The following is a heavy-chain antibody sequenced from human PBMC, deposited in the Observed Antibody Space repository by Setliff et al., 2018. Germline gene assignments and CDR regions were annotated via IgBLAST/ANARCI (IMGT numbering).Heavy chain of an antibody. CDR3: ARSPPNRGVGQGHYMDV. Sequence: GASVKVSCKASGYTFNSFGISWVRRAPGQGLEWMGWISPYNGDTKYAQKLQGRVTMTIDTSTSTAYVEVRRLRSDDTAVYYCARSPPNRGVGQGHYMDVWGKGTTVTVSS. J-gene: IGHJ6*03. CDR2: ISPYNGDT. V-gene: IGHV1-18*01. CDR1: GYTFNSFG. D-gene: IGHD1-26*01.